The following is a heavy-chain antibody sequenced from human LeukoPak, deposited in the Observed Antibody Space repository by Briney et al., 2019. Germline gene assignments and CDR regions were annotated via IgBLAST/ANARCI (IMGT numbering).Heavy chain of an antibody. V-gene: IGHV3-66*01. Sequence: GGSLRLSCAASGFTVSSNYMNWVRQAPGKGLEWVSVIYSGGSTYYADSVKGRFTISRDNSKNTLYLQMNSPRAEDTAVYYCARDRPIDYWGQGTLVTVSS. CDR2: IYSGGST. J-gene: IGHJ4*02. CDR3: ARDRPIDY. CDR1: GFTVSSNY.